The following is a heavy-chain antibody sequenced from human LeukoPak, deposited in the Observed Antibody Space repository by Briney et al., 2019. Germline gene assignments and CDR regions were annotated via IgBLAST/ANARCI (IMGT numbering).Heavy chain of an antibody. V-gene: IGHV3-73*01. CDR1: GVTFSGSA. CDR3: HYYYYMDV. J-gene: IGHJ6*03. CDR2: IRSKANSYAT. Sequence: GGSLRLSCAASGVTFSGSAMHWVRQASGKGLGWVGRIRSKANSYATAYAASVKGRFTISRDDSKNTAYLQMNSLKTEDTAVYYCHYYYYMDVWGKGTTVTVSS.